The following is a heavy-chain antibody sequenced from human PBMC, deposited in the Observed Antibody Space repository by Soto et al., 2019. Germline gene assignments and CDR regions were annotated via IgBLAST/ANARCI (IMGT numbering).Heavy chain of an antibody. Sequence: PSETLSLTCTVSGGSISSGGYYWSWIRQHPGKGLEWIGYIYYSGSTYYNPSLKRRVTISVDTSKNQFSLKLSSVTAADTAVYYCARVYYYDSSGYYYFDYWGQGTLVTGSS. CDR1: GGSISSGGYY. CDR2: IYYSGST. D-gene: IGHD3-22*01. CDR3: ARVYYYDSSGYYYFDY. J-gene: IGHJ4*02. V-gene: IGHV4-31*03.